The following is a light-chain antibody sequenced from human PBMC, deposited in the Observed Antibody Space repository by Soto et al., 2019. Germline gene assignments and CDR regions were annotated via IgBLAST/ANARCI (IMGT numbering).Light chain of an antibody. Sequence: QSALTQPASVSDSPGQSITISCTGTSSDVGGSNFVSWYQQHPGKPPKLIIYDVANRPSGVSNRFSGSKSGSTASLIISRLQTEDEADYYCVSYTSSTNYVFGTGTKSPS. V-gene: IGLV2-14*03. CDR2: DVA. J-gene: IGLJ1*01. CDR1: SSDVGGSNF. CDR3: VSYTSSTNYV.